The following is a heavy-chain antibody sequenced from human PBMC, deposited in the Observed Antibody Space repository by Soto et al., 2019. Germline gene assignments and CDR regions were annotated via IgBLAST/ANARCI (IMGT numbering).Heavy chain of an antibody. CDR1: GGSISSGGYY. V-gene: IGHV4-31*03. Sequence: SETLSLTCTVSGGSISSGGYYWSWIRQHPGKGLEWIGYIYYSGSTYYNPSLKSRVTISVDTSKNQFSLKLSSVTAADTAVYYCARLHTTTVTPHSDNWFDPRGQGTLVTVSS. J-gene: IGHJ5*02. CDR3: ARLHTTTVTPHSDNWFDP. CDR2: IYYSGST. D-gene: IGHD4-17*01.